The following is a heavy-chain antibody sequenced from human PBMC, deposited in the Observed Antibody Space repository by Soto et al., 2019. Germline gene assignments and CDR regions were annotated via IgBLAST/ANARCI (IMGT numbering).Heavy chain of an antibody. Sequence: SVKGSCKASGGTFSSYAISWVRQAPGQGLEWMGGIIPIFGTANYAQKFQGRVTITADKSTSTAYMELSSLRSEHTAVYYCASDGVVVVPATSDPYYYGMDV. CDR2: IIPIFGTA. J-gene: IGHJ6*01. D-gene: IGHD2-2*01. CDR1: GGTFSSYA. V-gene: IGHV1-69*06. CDR3: ASDGVVVVPATSDPYYYGMDV.